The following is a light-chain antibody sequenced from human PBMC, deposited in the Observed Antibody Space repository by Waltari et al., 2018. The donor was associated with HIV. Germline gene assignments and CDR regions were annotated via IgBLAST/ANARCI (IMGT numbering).Light chain of an antibody. Sequence: DIAMTQSPLSLPVTPGEPASISCRSSQSLLHSNGYNYLDWYLQKPGQSPQLLIYLGSNWASGVSDRFSGSGSGTDFTLKISRVESDDVGLYYCMQALQTPLTFGGGTKVEIK. V-gene: IGKV2-28*01. J-gene: IGKJ4*01. CDR1: QSLLHSNGYNY. CDR2: LGS. CDR3: MQALQTPLT.